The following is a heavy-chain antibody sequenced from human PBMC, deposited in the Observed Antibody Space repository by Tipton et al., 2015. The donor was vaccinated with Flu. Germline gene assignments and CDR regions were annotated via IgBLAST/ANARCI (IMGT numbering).Heavy chain of an antibody. CDR1: GFTFSTYG. V-gene: IGHV3-30*18. D-gene: IGHD1-26*01. J-gene: IGHJ5*02. Sequence: SLRLSCAASGFTFSTYGMHWVRQAPGKGLEWVAVISYDGRNQYYEDSVKGRFTISRDNSQDTLYLQMNTLRAEDTAVYYCAKQGGRFLTWFDPWGQGTLVTVSS. CDR3: AKQGGRFLTWFDP. CDR2: ISYDGRNQ.